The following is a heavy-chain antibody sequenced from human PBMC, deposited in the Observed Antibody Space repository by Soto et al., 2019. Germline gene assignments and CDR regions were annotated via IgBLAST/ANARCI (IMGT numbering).Heavy chain of an antibody. D-gene: IGHD3-22*01. J-gene: IGHJ4*02. CDR1: GGSISSYY. CDR3: ASVYPVYYDSSGYYN. Sequence: SETLSLTCTVSGGSISSYYWSWIRQPPGKGLEWIGYIYCSGSTNYNPSLKSRVTISVDTSKNQFSLKLSSVTAADTAVYYCASVYPVYYDSSGYYNWGQGTLVTVSS. V-gene: IGHV4-59*12. CDR2: IYCSGST.